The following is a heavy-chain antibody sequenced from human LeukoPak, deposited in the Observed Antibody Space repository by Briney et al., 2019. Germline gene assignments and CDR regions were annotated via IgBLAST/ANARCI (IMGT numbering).Heavy chain of an antibody. CDR2: IYYSGST. CDR3: ARVAVAGIWAFDI. D-gene: IGHD6-19*01. V-gene: IGHV4-61*01. J-gene: IGHJ3*02. CDR1: GGSVSSGSYY. Sequence: PSQTLSLTCTVSGGSVSSGSYYWSWIRQPPGKGLEWIGYIYYSGSTNYNPSLKSRVTISVDTSKNQFSLKLSSVTAADTAVYYCARVAVAGIWAFDIWGQGTMVTVSS.